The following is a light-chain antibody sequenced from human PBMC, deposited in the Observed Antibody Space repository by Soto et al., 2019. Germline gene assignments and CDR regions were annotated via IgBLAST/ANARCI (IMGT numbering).Light chain of an antibody. Sequence: DLQMTQSPSSLSASVGDRVTITCQASQDISNYLNWYQQKPGKAPKLLIYDASNLETGVPSRFSGSGSGPDFTFTISSLQAEDIATYYCQQYDNLPFTFGPGTKVDIK. CDR3: QQYDNLPFT. J-gene: IGKJ3*01. CDR1: QDISNY. CDR2: DAS. V-gene: IGKV1-33*01.